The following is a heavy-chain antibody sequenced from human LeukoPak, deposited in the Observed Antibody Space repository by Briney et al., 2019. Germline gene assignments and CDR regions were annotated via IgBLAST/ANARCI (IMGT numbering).Heavy chain of an antibody. CDR3: ANGGYYYDSSGYYYY. CDR1: GFTFSSYG. V-gene: IGHV3-23*01. Sequence: GGTLRLSCAASGFTFSSYGMSWVRQAPGKGLEWVSAISGSGGSTYYADSVKGRFTISRDNSKNTLYLQMNSLRAEDTAVYYCANGGYYYDSSGYYYYWGQGTLVTVSS. D-gene: IGHD3-22*01. J-gene: IGHJ4*02. CDR2: ISGSGGST.